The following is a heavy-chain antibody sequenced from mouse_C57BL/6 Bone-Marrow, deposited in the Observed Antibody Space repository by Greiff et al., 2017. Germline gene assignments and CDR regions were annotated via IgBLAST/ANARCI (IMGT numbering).Heavy chain of an antibody. CDR3: ARSPFYYDGSSFSDY. D-gene: IGHD1-1*01. J-gene: IGHJ2*01. Sequence: VKLQESGAELARPGASVKLSCKASGYTFTSYGISWVKQRTGQGLEWIGEIYPRSGNTYYNEKFNGKATLTADKSSSTAYMELRGLTSEDSAVYFCARSPFYYDGSSFSDYWGQGTTLTVAS. CDR2: IYPRSGNT. V-gene: IGHV1-81*01. CDR1: GYTFTSYG.